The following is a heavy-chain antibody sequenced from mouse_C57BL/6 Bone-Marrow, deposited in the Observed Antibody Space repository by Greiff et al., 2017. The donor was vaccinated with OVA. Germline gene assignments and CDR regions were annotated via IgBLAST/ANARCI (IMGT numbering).Heavy chain of an antibody. CDR1: GYTFTSYG. CDR2: IYPRSGNT. CDR3: AGNFYYAMDY. D-gene: IGHD2-1*01. Sequence: VQLVESGAELARPGASVKLSCKASGYTFTSYGISWVKQRTGQGLEWIGEIYPRSGNTYYNEKFKGKATLTADKSSSTAYMELRSLTSEDSAVYFCAGNFYYAMDYWGQGTSVTVSS. J-gene: IGHJ4*01. V-gene: IGHV1-81*01.